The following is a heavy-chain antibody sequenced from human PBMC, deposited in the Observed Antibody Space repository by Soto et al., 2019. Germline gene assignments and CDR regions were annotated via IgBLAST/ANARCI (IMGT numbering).Heavy chain of an antibody. J-gene: IGHJ4*02. CDR1: GFTFSNAW. CDR3: TTRIAAAGTIDY. D-gene: IGHD6-13*01. CDR2: IKSKTDGGTT. V-gene: IGHV3-15*01. Sequence: PLGVLRLSCAASGFTFSNAWMSWVRQAPGKGLEWVGRIKSKTDGGTTDYAAPVKGRFTISRDDSKNTLYLQMNSLKTEDTAVYYCTTRIAAAGTIDYWGQGTLVTVSS.